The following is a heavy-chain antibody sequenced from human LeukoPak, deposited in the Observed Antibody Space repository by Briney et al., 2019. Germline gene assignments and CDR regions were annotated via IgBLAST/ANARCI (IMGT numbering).Heavy chain of an antibody. CDR3: ARSAPYYYYYYYMDG. CDR2: INHSGST. V-gene: IGHV4-34*01. J-gene: IGHJ6*03. CDR1: GGSFSGYY. Sequence: PSETLSLTCAVYGGSFSGYYWSWIRQPPGKGLEWIGEINHSGSTNYNPSLKSRVTISVDTSKNQFSLKLSSVTAADTAVYYCARSAPYYYYYYYMDGWGKGTTVTVSS.